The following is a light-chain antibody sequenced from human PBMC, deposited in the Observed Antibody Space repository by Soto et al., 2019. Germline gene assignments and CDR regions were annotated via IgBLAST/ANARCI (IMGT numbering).Light chain of an antibody. V-gene: IGLV2-14*01. J-gene: IGLJ1*01. CDR1: SSDVGGYNY. Sequence: QSVLTQPASVSGSPGQSITISCTGTSSDVGGYNYVSWYQQHPGNAPKLMIYEVSNRPSGVSNRFSGSKSGNTASLTISGLQVEDEADYYCSSYTSSSTLYVFGTGTKVTVL. CDR3: SSYTSSSTLYV. CDR2: EVS.